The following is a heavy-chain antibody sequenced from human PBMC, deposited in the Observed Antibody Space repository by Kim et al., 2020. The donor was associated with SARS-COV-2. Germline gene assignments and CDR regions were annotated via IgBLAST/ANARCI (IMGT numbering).Heavy chain of an antibody. J-gene: IGHJ4*02. V-gene: IGHV3-11*06. D-gene: IGHD3-22*01. CDR3: ARVRTPQAYYYDSSGYPDY. Sequence: GRCTISRDNAKNSLYLQMNSLRAEDTAVYYCARVRTPQAYYYDSSGYPDYWGQGTLVTVSS.